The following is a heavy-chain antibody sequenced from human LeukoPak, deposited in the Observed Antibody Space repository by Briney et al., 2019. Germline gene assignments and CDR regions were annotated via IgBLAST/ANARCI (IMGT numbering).Heavy chain of an antibody. D-gene: IGHD6-19*01. Sequence: SETLPLTCTVPGGSISRYYWSWIRQPPGKGLEWIGYIYYSGSTNYNPSLKSRVTISVDTSKNQFSLKLSSVTAADTAVYYCASAVAGTFFDYWGQGTLVTVSS. CDR1: GGSISRYY. J-gene: IGHJ4*02. V-gene: IGHV4-59*01. CDR3: ASAVAGTFFDY. CDR2: IYYSGST.